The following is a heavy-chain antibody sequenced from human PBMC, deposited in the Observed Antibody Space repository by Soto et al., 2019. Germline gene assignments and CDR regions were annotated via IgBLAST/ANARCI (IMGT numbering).Heavy chain of an antibody. CDR1: GGSISSYY. CDR3: ARMGGRWLQLIYYYCGMDV. CDR2: IYYSGST. D-gene: IGHD5-12*01. J-gene: IGHJ6*02. Sequence: QVQLQESGPGLVKPSETLSLTCTVSGGSISSYYWSWIRQPPGKGLEWIGYIYYSGSTNYNPSLKGRVTRSVHTAKNHFSLKLCSVTAADTAVYYCARMGGRWLQLIYYYCGMDVWGQGTTVTVSS. V-gene: IGHV4-59*01.